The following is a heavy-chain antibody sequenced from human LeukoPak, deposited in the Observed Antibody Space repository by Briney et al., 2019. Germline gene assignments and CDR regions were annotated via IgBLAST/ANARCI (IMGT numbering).Heavy chain of an antibody. D-gene: IGHD2-2*01. Sequence: ASVKVSCKASGGTFSSYAISWVRQAPGQGLEWMGRIIPILGIANYAQKFQGRVTITADKSTSTAYMELSSLRSEDTAVYYCARHQSTSSYGMDVWGQGTTVTVSS. CDR1: GGTFSSYA. V-gene: IGHV1-69*04. CDR2: IIPILGIA. J-gene: IGHJ6*02. CDR3: ARHQSTSSYGMDV.